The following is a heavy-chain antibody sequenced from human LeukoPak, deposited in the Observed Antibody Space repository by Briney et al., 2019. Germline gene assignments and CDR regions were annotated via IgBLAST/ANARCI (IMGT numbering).Heavy chain of an antibody. Sequence: ASVKVSCKASGYTFTSYGISWVRQAPGQGLEWMGWISAYNGNTNYAQKLQGRVTMTTGTSTSTAYMELRSLRSDDTAVYYCARDLELLDIVVVPAAYDYWGQGTLVTVSS. CDR2: ISAYNGNT. V-gene: IGHV1-18*01. CDR3: ARDLELLDIVVVPAAYDY. J-gene: IGHJ4*02. D-gene: IGHD2-2*03. CDR1: GYTFTSYG.